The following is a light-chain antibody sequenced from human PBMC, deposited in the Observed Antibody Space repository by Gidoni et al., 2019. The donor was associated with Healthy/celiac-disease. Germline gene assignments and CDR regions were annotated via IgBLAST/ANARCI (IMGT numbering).Light chain of an antibody. CDR2: ADN. Sequence: NFMLTQPPSVSESPGKTVTISCTRSSGSSASNYVQWYQQRPGSAPTTVIYADNQRPSGVPDRFSGSIDSSSNSASLTISGLKTEDEADYYCQSYDSSTWVFGGGTKLTVL. V-gene: IGLV6-57*04. J-gene: IGLJ3*02. CDR3: QSYDSSTWV. CDR1: SGSSASNY.